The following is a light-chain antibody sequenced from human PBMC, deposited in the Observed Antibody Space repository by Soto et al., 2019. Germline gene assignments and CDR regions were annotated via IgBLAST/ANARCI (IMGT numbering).Light chain of an antibody. CDR3: QQYYSYPSLT. J-gene: IGKJ4*01. CDR1: QGIRND. V-gene: IGKV1-17*01. Sequence: DIQMTQSPSSLSASVGDRVTITCRASQGIRNDLGWYQQKPGNAPKRLIYAASTLQSGVPSRFSGSGSGTDFTLTISCLQSEDFATYYCQQYYSYPSLTFGGGTKVDIK. CDR2: AAS.